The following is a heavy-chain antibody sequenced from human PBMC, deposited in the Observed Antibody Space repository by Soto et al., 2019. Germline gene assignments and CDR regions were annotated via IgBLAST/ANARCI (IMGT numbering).Heavy chain of an antibody. D-gene: IGHD3-10*01. V-gene: IGHV3-7*05. J-gene: IGHJ4*02. Sequence: EVQLVESGGALVQPGGSLSLSVPASELTFFASWMNWFPQAPGGGLAWVATIKQEGSEKTYVDSAKGRFTISRDTAKNSLYLQMNSLRAEDTAVYYCATTGGYWGQGTLVTVSS. CDR2: IKQEGSEK. CDR1: ELTFFASW. CDR3: ATTGGY.